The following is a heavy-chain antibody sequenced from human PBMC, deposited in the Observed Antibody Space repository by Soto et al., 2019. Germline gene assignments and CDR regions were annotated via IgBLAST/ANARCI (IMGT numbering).Heavy chain of an antibody. CDR3: ATPADGDPGVGMDV. CDR1: GGTFSSYA. Sequence: ASVKVSCKASGGTFSSYAISWVRQAPGQGLEWMGGIIPIFGTANYAQKFQGRVTITADESTSTAYMELSSLRSEDTAVYYCATPADGDPGVGMDVWGQGTTVTVSS. CDR2: IIPIFGTA. D-gene: IGHD4-17*01. J-gene: IGHJ6*02. V-gene: IGHV1-69*13.